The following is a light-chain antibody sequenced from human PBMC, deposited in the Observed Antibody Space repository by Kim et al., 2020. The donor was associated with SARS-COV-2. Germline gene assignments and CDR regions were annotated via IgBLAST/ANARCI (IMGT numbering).Light chain of an antibody. V-gene: IGKV1-33*01. CDR2: DAS. J-gene: IGKJ5*01. CDR1: QDITNF. CDR3: QQYDILPIT. Sequence: DIQMTQSPSSLSASVGDRVTITCQASQDITNFLNWYQQKPGKAPKLLIYDASNLETGVPSRFSGSGSGTNFTFTISSLQPEDIGTYYCQQYDILPITFGQGTRLAIK.